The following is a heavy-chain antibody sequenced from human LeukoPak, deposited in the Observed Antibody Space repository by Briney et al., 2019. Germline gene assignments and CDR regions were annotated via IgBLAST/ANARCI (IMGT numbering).Heavy chain of an antibody. CDR1: GFTFSSYG. V-gene: IGHV3-23*01. J-gene: IGHJ4*02. CDR3: ACLRGPSDY. D-gene: IGHD4-17*01. CDR2: ISGSGGST. Sequence: PGGSLILSCAASGFTFSSYGMSWVRQAPGKGLEWVSAISGSGGSTYYADSVKGRFTISRDNNKNSLYLQMDSLTADDTAVYFCACLRGPSDYWGQGTLVTVSS.